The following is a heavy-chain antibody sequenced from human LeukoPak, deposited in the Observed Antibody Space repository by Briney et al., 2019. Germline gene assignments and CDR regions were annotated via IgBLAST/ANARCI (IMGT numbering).Heavy chain of an antibody. CDR3: ARGSNAASGTFDS. D-gene: IGHD1-1*01. J-gene: IGHJ4*02. V-gene: IGHV4-61*01. CDR2: IYYSGST. Sequence: SETLSLTCTVSGGSVSSGSSYWSWIRQPPGKGLEGIGYIYYSGSTHSDPSLKSRVTISRDTSKNQVSLKLSSLTAADTAVYYCARGSNAASGTFDSWGPGTLVTVSS. CDR1: GGSVSSGSSY.